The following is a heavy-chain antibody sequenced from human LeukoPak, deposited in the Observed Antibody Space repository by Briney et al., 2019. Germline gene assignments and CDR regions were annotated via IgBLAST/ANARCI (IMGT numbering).Heavy chain of an antibody. Sequence: ATVKVSCKASGGTLSGYAISWVRQAPGQGIEWMGGLIPLFGTTNCTRRFQGRITISTDESTTTAYMELSGLTFEDTAVYYCAGGDPFNYYMDVWGRGTTVSV. CDR1: GGTLSGYA. V-gene: IGHV1-69*05. CDR3: AGGDPFNYYMDV. J-gene: IGHJ6*03. CDR2: LIPLFGTT. D-gene: IGHD4-17*01.